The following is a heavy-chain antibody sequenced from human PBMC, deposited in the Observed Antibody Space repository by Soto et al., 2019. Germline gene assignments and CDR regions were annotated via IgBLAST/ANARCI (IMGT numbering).Heavy chain of an antibody. V-gene: IGHV3-66*01. D-gene: IGHD6-19*01. CDR3: ARDLAGSSGWYFGNRVYGMDV. CDR2: IYSGGST. CDR1: GFTVSSNY. Sequence: EVQLVESGGGLVQPGGSLRLSCAASGFTVSSNYMSWVRQAPGKGLEWVSVIYSGGSTYYADSVKGRFTISRDNSKNTLYLQMNSLRAEDTAVYYCARDLAGSSGWYFGNRVYGMDVWGQGTTVTVSS. J-gene: IGHJ6*02.